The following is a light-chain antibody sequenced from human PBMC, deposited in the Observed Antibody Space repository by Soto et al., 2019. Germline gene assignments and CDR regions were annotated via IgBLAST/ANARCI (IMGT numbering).Light chain of an antibody. CDR1: QSVSTY. CDR2: DAS. V-gene: IGKV3-11*01. Sequence: EIVLTQSPATLSLSPGERATLSCRASQSVSTYLAWYQQKPGQAPRLLIYDASNRATGIPARFSGSGSGTDFTLTISSLEPEDVEVYYCLQRTNWPLTFGGGTKVEIK. J-gene: IGKJ4*01. CDR3: LQRTNWPLT.